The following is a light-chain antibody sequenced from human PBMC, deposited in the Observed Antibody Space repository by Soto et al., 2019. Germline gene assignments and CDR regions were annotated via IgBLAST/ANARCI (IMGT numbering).Light chain of an antibody. CDR3: HQYSRWQGT. Sequence: DIQLTQSPSTLSASVGDRVTITCRASQSIETWLAWYQQKPGKAPNLLIFKASNLESGVPSRFSGSGSETEFTLTISSLQPDDFATYYCHQYSRWQGTFGQGTKVEIK. V-gene: IGKV1-5*03. CDR1: QSIETW. CDR2: KAS. J-gene: IGKJ1*01.